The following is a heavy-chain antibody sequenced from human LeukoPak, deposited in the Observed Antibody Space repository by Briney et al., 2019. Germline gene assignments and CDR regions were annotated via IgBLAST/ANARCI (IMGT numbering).Heavy chain of an antibody. CDR2: ISSSGTTI. D-gene: IGHD3-10*02. Sequence: PGGSLRLSCAASGFIFSNYEMNWVRQAPGKGLEWVSYISSSGTTIYYADSMKGRFTISRDNAKNSLYLQMNSLRAEDTAVYYCAELGITMIGGVWGKGTTVTISS. V-gene: IGHV3-48*03. CDR3: AELGITMIGGV. CDR1: GFIFSNYE. J-gene: IGHJ6*04.